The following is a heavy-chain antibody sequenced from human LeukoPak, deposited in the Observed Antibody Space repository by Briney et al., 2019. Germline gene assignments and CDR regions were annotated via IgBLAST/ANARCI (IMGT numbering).Heavy chain of an antibody. Sequence: GRSLRLSCAASGFTVSTSSMSWVRQAPGKGLEWVSLIDSRGTNYADSVKGRFTISRDNSKNTLFLQMNSLRAEDTAVYYCARDLTSHTSGWHYFDYWGQGTLVTVSS. CDR2: IDSRGT. J-gene: IGHJ4*02. CDR3: ARDLTSHTSGWHYFDY. D-gene: IGHD6-19*01. CDR1: GFTVSTSS. V-gene: IGHV3-53*01.